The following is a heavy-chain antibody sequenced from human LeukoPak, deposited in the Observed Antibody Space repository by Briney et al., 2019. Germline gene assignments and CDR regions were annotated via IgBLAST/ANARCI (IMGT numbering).Heavy chain of an antibody. CDR1: GGSISSGDYY. J-gene: IGHJ4*02. V-gene: IGHV4-30-4*01. CDR2: IYYSGST. Sequence: PSETLSLTCTVSGGSISSGDYYWSWIRQPPGKGLEWIGYIYYSGSTYYNPSLKSRVTISVDTSKNQFSLKLSSVTAADTAVYYCARGTSTYYYGSGSHFDYWGQGTLVTVSS. D-gene: IGHD3-10*01. CDR3: ARGTSTYYYGSGSHFDY.